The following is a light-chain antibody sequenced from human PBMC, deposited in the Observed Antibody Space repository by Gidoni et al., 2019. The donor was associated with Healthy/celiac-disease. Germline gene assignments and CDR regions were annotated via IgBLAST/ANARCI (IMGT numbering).Light chain of an antibody. CDR3: QQYNNWPRT. CDR2: GAS. V-gene: IGKV3-15*01. J-gene: IGKJ1*01. Sequence: EIVMTQSPATLSVSPGERATLSCRASQSVSSNFAWYQQKPGQAPRLLIYGASTRATGIPARFSGSGSGVAFTPPIISLLSADFSVYYCQQYNNWPRTFGQGTKVEIK. CDR1: QSVSSN.